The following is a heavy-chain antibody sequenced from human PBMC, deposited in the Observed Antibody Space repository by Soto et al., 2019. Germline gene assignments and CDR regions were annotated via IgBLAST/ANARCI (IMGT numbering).Heavy chain of an antibody. V-gene: IGHV3-23*01. Sequence: GGSLRLSCGASGFTFSNYAMSWVRQAPGKGLEWVSAITGSGGDTYHADSVGGRFTISRDNSKNTLYLQMNSLRAEDTAIYYCAKGSTGSRPYYFDFWGQGALVTVSS. CDR2: ITGSGGDT. D-gene: IGHD1-1*01. CDR1: GFTFSNYA. J-gene: IGHJ4*02. CDR3: AKGSTGSRPYYFDF.